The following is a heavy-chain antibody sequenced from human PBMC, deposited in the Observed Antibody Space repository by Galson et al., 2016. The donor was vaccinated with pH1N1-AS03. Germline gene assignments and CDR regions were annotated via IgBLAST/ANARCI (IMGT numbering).Heavy chain of an antibody. CDR1: GFTFSNYG. CDR2: ITCSGGST. Sequence: SLRLSCAASGFTFSNYGMSWVRQAPGKGLEWASAITCSGGSTDFADSVKGRFTISRDNSKNTLYLQMNSLRAEDTALYYCAKAFYGSGRYYGSLDYWGQGTLVTVPS. V-gene: IGHV3-23*01. CDR3: AKAFYGSGRYYGSLDY. D-gene: IGHD3-10*01. J-gene: IGHJ4*02.